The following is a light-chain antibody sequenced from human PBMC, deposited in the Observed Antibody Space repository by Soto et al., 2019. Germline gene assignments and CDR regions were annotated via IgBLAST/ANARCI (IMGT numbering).Light chain of an antibody. CDR1: SSNIGAGYD. J-gene: IGLJ1*01. Sequence: QSVLTQPPSVSGAPGQRVTISCTGSSSNIGAGYDVHWYQQLPGTAPKLLIYGNSNRPSGVPDRFSGSKSGTSAPLAITGLQAEDAADYYCQSYDSSLSGYVFGTGTKLTVL. V-gene: IGLV1-40*01. CDR3: QSYDSSLSGYV. CDR2: GNS.